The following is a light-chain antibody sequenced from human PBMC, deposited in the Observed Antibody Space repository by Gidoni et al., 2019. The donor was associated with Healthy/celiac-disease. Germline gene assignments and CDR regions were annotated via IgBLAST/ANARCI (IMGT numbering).Light chain of an antibody. CDR2: EVS. V-gene: IGLV2-8*01. CDR1: SSDVGGYNY. J-gene: IGLJ2*01. CDR3: SSYAGSNNLVV. Sequence: QSALTQPPSASGSPGQSVTISCTGTSSDVGGYNYVSWYQQHPGKAPKLMIYEVSKRPSGVPDRVSGSTSGNTASLTVAGLQAEDEADYYCSSYAGSNNLVVFGGGTKLTVL.